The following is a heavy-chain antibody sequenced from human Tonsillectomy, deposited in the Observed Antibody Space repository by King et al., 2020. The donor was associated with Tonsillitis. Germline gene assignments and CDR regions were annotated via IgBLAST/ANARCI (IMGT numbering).Heavy chain of an antibody. D-gene: IGHD3-9*01. CDR3: ASRHDWDDY. J-gene: IGHJ4*02. CDR1: GGSVSSGSYY. Sequence: VQLQESGPGLVKPPETLSLTRNVSGGSVSSGSYYWTWIRQPPGKGLEWIGYIYHSGSLRYNPSLKRRVTISLDTSKNQFSLNLTSVTAADTAVYFCASRHDWDDYWGQGTLVTVSS. CDR2: IYHSGSL. V-gene: IGHV4-61*01.